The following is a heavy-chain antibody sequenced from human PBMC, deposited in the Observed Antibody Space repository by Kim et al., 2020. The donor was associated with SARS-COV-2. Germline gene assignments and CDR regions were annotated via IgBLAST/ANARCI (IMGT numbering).Heavy chain of an antibody. Sequence: GGSLRLSCAASGFTFSSYGMHWVRQAPGKGLEWVAVIWYDGSNKYYADSVKGRFTISRDNSKNTLYLQMNSLRAEDTAVYYCARDKGIVVVPAAMREKKYGMDVWGQGTTVTVSS. CDR2: IWYDGSNK. CDR3: ARDKGIVVVPAAMREKKYGMDV. CDR1: GFTFSSYG. J-gene: IGHJ6*02. D-gene: IGHD2-2*01. V-gene: IGHV3-33*08.